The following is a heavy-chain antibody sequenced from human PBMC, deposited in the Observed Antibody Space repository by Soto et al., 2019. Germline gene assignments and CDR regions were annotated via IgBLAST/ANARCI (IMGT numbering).Heavy chain of an antibody. Sequence: GGSLRLSCAASGFTFSSYGMHWVRQAPGKGLEWVAVIWYDGSNKYYADSVKGRFTISRDNSKNTLYLQMNSLRAEDTAVYYCARPRRGNWFDPWGQGTLVTVSS. CDR3: ARPRRGNWFDP. D-gene: IGHD3-10*01. J-gene: IGHJ5*02. CDR2: IWYDGSNK. V-gene: IGHV3-33*01. CDR1: GFTFSSYG.